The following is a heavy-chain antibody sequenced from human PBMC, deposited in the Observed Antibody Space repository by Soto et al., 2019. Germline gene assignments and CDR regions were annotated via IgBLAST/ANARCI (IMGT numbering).Heavy chain of an antibody. CDR3: GKAGGSELRYFDWPEVGV. CDR2: VTYDSSEK. CDR1: GFSFFNYG. D-gene: IGHD3-9*01. Sequence: QVHVVESGGGVVQPGTSLRLSCTASGFSFFNYGFAWIRQAPGKGLEWVAVVTYDSSEKYYADSVKGRFNISRDNSKNTVYLQMDSLQHNDSALYYCGKAGGSELRYFDWPEVGVWGQGTLVTVSS. V-gene: IGHV3-30*18. J-gene: IGHJ4*02.